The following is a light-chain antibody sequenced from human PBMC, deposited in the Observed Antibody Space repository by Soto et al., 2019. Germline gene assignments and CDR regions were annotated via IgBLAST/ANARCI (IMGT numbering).Light chain of an antibody. CDR3: QQYKSYSPTT. CDR1: QDINTW. Sequence: IQLTQSPSTLSASVGDRVTITCRSSQDINTWVAWYQQKPGKAPKLLIFDASNLESGVPSRFGGSGSGTEFTLTISGLQPDDFAAYYCQQYKSYSPTTFGPGTKVDIK. J-gene: IGKJ3*01. CDR2: DAS. V-gene: IGKV1-5*01.